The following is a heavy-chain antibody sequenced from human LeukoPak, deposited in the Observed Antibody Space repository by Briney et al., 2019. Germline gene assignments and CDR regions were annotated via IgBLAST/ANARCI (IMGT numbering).Heavy chain of an antibody. Sequence: GESLKISCKGSGYRFTTYWIAWVRQMPGKGLEWMGIIYPSDSDTRYSPSFQGQVTISADKSVSTAYLQWSSLKASDTAMYFCARYGYSGYETDYWGQGTLVTVSS. D-gene: IGHD5-12*01. CDR3: ARYGYSGYETDY. CDR1: GYRFTTYW. CDR2: IYPSDSDT. V-gene: IGHV5-51*01. J-gene: IGHJ4*02.